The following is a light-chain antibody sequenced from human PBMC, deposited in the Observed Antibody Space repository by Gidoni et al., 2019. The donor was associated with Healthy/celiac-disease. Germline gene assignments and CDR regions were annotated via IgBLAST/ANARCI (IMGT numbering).Light chain of an antibody. V-gene: IGKV3-15*01. CDR1: QSVSSN. CDR2: GAA. J-gene: IGKJ1*01. Sequence: EIVMTQSPATLSGSPGERATLSCRASQSVSSNFAWYQQKPGQAPRLLIYGAATRATGIPARFSGSGSGTEFTLTISSLQSEDFAVYYCQQYNNWLWTFGQGTKVEIK. CDR3: QQYNNWLWT.